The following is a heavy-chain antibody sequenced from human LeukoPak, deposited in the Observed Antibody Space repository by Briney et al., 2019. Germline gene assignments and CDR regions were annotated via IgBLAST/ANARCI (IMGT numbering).Heavy chain of an antibody. CDR1: GFTSSDNY. CDR2: ISSSGGTI. CDR3: ARGTVKGGSYYALDY. Sequence: GGSLRLSCAASGFTSSDNYMSWIRQAPGKGLEWVSYISSSGGTIYYADSVKGRFTISRDNAKNSLYLQMNSLRAEDTAVYYCARGTVKGGSYYALDYWGQGTLVTVSS. D-gene: IGHD1-26*01. J-gene: IGHJ4*02. V-gene: IGHV3-11*01.